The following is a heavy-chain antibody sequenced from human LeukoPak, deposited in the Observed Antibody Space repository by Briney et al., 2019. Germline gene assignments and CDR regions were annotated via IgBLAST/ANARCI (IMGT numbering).Heavy chain of an antibody. J-gene: IGHJ4*02. V-gene: IGHV4-31*03. CDR1: GGSVSNTVYY. CDR3: ARGAYGAAKLDY. CDR2: IHYSGST. D-gene: IGHD4-17*01. Sequence: SQTLSLTCTVSGGSVSNTVYYWSWVRQHPGRGLEWIGYIHYSGSTYYNPSLRSRLTMSVDTSKNQFSLKLSSVTAADTAVYYCARGAYGAAKLDYWGQGTLVTVSS.